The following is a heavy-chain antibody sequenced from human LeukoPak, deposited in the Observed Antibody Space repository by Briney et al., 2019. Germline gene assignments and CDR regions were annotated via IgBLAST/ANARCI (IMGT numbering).Heavy chain of an antibody. CDR3: ARGNGDYPLSI. J-gene: IGHJ3*02. CDR2: IYHTGTT. V-gene: IGHV4-30-2*01. D-gene: IGHD4-17*01. CDR1: GGSISSGGYS. Sequence: SQTLSLTCAVSGGSISSGGYSWSWIRQPSGKGLEWIGYIYHTGTTYYNPSLKSRVTISVDRSKNQFSLKLSSVTAADTAVYYCARGNGDYPLSIWGQGTMVTVSS.